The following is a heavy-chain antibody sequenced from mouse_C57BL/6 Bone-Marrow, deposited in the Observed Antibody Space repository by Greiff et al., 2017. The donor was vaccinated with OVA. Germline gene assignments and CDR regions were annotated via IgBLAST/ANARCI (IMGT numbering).Heavy chain of an antibody. CDR3: ARSYDYDSAWFAY. CDR2: ISYSGST. Sequence: VQLQQSGPGLAKPSQTLSLTCSVTGYSITSDYWNWIRKFPGNKLEYMGYISYSGSTYYNPSLKSRISITRDTSKNQYYLQLSSVTTEDTATYYCARSYDYDSAWFAYWGQGTLVTVSA. D-gene: IGHD2-4*01. J-gene: IGHJ3*01. V-gene: IGHV3-8*01. CDR1: GYSITSDY.